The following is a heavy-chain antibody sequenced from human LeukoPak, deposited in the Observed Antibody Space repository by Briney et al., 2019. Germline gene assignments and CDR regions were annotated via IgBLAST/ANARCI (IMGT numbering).Heavy chain of an antibody. CDR2: IYTSGST. V-gene: IGHV4-61*02. CDR3: ARARRITIFGVVTGNAFDI. D-gene: IGHD3-3*01. CDR1: GGSISSGNYY. Sequence: SETLSLTCTVSGGSISSGNYYWSWIRQPAGKGLEWIGRIYTSGSTDYNPSLKNRVTISVDTSKNQFSLKLSSVTAADTAVYYCARARRITIFGVVTGNAFDIWGQGTMVTVSS. J-gene: IGHJ3*02.